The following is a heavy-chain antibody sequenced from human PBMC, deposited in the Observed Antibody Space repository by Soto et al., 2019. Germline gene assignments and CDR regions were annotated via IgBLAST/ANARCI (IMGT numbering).Heavy chain of an antibody. V-gene: IGHV1-18*01. CDR1: GYTFTSYT. CDR3: ARDTGNFFDY. J-gene: IGHJ4*02. CDR2: VGPSSGNT. Sequence: QVQLLQSGGQVKTPGASVKVSCKASGYTFTSYTISWVRQAPGRGLEWVGWVGPSSGNTDSARNLQGRVTMTKDTSTSTAYMELRSLRSDDTAVYYCARDTGNFFDYWGQGTLVTVSS.